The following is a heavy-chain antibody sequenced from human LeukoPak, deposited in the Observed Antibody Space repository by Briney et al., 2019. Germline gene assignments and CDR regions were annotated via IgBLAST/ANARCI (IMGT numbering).Heavy chain of an antibody. Sequence: GGSMRLSCAAYGFTFSNYAMSWVRQAPGKGLEWVSAITGGGSGIYYADSMKSRFTISRDNSKNTLYLQINSLRAEDTAVYYCAKWGDYDVLTGYYVSDYWGQGTLVTVSS. J-gene: IGHJ4*02. CDR3: AKWGDYDVLTGYYVSDY. CDR1: GFTFSNYA. CDR2: ITGGGSGI. V-gene: IGHV3-23*01. D-gene: IGHD3-9*01.